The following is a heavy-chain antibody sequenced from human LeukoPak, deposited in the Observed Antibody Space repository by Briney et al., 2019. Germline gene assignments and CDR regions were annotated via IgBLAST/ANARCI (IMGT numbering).Heavy chain of an antibody. D-gene: IGHD2-21*02. Sequence: ASVKVSCKASGYTFTSYGISWVRQAPGQGLEWMGWISAYNGNTNYAQKLQGRVTMTTDTSTSTAYMELRSLRSDDTAVYYCASCGGDCHDDAFDIWGQGTMVTASS. V-gene: IGHV1-18*01. J-gene: IGHJ3*02. CDR1: GYTFTSYG. CDR2: ISAYNGNT. CDR3: ASCGGDCHDDAFDI.